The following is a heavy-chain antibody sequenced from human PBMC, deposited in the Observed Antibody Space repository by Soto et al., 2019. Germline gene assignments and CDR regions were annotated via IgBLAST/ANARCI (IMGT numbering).Heavy chain of an antibody. Sequence: GASVKVSCKASGYTFTGYYMHWVRQAPGQGLEWMGGIIPIFGTANYAQKFQGRVTITADESTSTAYMELSSLRSEDTAVYYCARVSGYSGYDEYYYYYGMDVWGQGTTVTVSS. J-gene: IGHJ6*02. V-gene: IGHV1-69*13. CDR3: ARVSGYSGYDEYYYYYGMDV. CDR2: IIPIFGTA. D-gene: IGHD5-12*01. CDR1: GYTFTGYY.